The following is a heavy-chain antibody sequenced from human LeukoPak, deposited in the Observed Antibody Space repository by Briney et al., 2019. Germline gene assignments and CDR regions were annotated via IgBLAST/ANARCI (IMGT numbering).Heavy chain of an antibody. D-gene: IGHD2-21*02. V-gene: IGHV3-23*01. CDR2: IGGSGGST. CDR3: AKDFGRGWGLLPQCYFDF. CDR1: GFTFSSYA. Sequence: GGSLRPSCAASGFTFSSYAMNWVRQAPGKGLEWVSGIGGSGGSTYYADSVKGRFTISRDNSKNTLYLQMNSLRAEDSAVYYCAKDFGRGWGLLPQCYFDFWGQGTLVTVSS. J-gene: IGHJ4*02.